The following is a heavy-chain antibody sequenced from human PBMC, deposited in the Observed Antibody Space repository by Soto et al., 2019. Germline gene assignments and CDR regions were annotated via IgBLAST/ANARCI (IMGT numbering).Heavy chain of an antibody. CDR2: IYTSGSI. CDR1: GGSMSSYY. CDR3: AGDQGYYYDGADV. V-gene: IGHV4-4*07. Sequence: PSETLSLTCTVSGGSMSSYYWSWVRQPAGKGLEWLGHIYTSGSIVYNPSLKSRVTMSVDTSKNQFSLKLNSVTAADTAVYFCAGDQGYYYDGADVWGQGTTVTVSS. J-gene: IGHJ6*02.